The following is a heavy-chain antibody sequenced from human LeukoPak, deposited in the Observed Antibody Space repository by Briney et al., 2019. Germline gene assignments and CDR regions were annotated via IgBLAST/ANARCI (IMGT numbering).Heavy chain of an antibody. Sequence: SETLSLTCTVSGGSITCYYWSWIRQPPGKGLEWIGYIYYSGSTNYNPSLKSRDTISVDTSKNQFSLKLSSVTAADTAVYYCARDSLLGSGWYSWDYWGQGTLVTVSS. J-gene: IGHJ4*02. D-gene: IGHD6-19*01. CDR2: IYYSGST. V-gene: IGHV4-59*01. CDR1: GGSITCYY. CDR3: ARDSLLGSGWYSWDY.